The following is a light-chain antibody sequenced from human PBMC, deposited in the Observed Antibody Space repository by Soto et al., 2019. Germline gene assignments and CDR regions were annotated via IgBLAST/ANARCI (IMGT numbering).Light chain of an antibody. Sequence: ETVMTQSPDTLSLSPGESATLSCRASQSVNSNLAWYQLRPGQAPRLLIYRASTRAPGIPARFSGSGSGTEFTLPISRMQSEDFTVYSCQQYNNWPPITFVQGTRLEIK. CDR2: RAS. CDR1: QSVNSN. CDR3: QQYNNWPPIT. J-gene: IGKJ5*01. V-gene: IGKV3-15*01.